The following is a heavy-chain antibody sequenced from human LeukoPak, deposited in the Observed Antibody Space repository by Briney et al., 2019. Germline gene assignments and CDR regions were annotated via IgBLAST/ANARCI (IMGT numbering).Heavy chain of an antibody. V-gene: IGHV3-7*01. D-gene: IGHD6-13*01. J-gene: IGHJ4*01. CDR1: GFTFSSYW. CDR3: ARDGTAAGLYFDL. CDR2: IRQDGGEK. Sequence: GGSLRLSCAVSGFTFSSYWMNWFRQAPGKGLEWVASIRQDGGEKSYVDSVKGRFTISRDNTKNSLYLQMSSLRAEDTAVYYCARDGTAAGLYFDLWGQGTLVTVSS.